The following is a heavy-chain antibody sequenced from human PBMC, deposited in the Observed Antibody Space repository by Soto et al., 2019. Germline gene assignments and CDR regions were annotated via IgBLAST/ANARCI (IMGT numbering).Heavy chain of an antibody. CDR2: ISYGGTNI. CDR1: GFTFSSYA. CDR3: ARDPHSKGVRLWGPFDY. Sequence: PGGSLRLSCSASGFTFSSYAMHWVRQAPGKGLEWVAVISYGGTNIDYADSVKGRFTISRDNSKNTLSLQMDNLGAEDTAVYYCARDPHSKGVRLWGPFDYCGPGPLVTVSS. J-gene: IGHJ4*02. D-gene: IGHD3-16*01. V-gene: IGHV3-30-3*01.